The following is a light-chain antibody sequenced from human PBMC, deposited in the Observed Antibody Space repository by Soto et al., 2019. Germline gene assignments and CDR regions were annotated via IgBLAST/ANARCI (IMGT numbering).Light chain of an antibody. J-gene: IGKJ2*01. Sequence: DIQMTQSPSTLSASVGDRVTIICRASQSISTWLAWYQQKPGKAPKLLIYDASSLQSGVPSRFSGHGSGTDFTLTISSLQPDDFATYYCQQYNSYTTFGQGTKLEIK. CDR1: QSISTW. CDR2: DAS. V-gene: IGKV1-5*02. CDR3: QQYNSYTT.